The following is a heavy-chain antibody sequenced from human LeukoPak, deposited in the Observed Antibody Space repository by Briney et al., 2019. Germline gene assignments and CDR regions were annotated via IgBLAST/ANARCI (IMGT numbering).Heavy chain of an antibody. D-gene: IGHD2-15*01. V-gene: IGHV3-48*01. CDR2: ISSSSSTI. Sequence: PGGSLRLSCAASGFTFSSYSMSWVRQAPGKGLEWVSYISSSSSTIYYADSVKGRFTISRDNAKNSLYLQMSSLRAEDTAVYYCAREGHHCSGGSCCSGWFDPWGQGTLVTVSS. CDR3: AREGHHCSGGSCCSGWFDP. CDR1: GFTFSSYS. J-gene: IGHJ5*02.